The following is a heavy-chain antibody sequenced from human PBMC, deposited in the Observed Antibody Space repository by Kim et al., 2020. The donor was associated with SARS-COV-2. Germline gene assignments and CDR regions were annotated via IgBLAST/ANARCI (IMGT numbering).Heavy chain of an antibody. CDR1: GFTFSSYG. CDR2: ISYDGSNK. Sequence: GGSLRLSCAASGFTFSSYGMHWVRQAPGKGLEWVAVISYDGSNKYYADSVKGRFTISRDNSKNTLYLQMNSLRAEDTAVYYCAKDRRSAAAGINDAFDIWGQGTMVTVSS. J-gene: IGHJ3*02. D-gene: IGHD6-13*01. CDR3: AKDRRSAAAGINDAFDI. V-gene: IGHV3-30*18.